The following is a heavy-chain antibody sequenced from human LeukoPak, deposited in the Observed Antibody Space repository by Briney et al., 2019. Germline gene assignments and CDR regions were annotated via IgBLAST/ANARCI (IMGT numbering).Heavy chain of an antibody. J-gene: IGHJ3*02. V-gene: IGHV4-39*01. D-gene: IGHD3-10*01. CDR2: IYYSGST. CDR1: GGSISSSSYY. Sequence: SETLSLTCTVSGGSISSSSYYWGWIRQPLGKGLEWIGSIYYSGSTYYNPSLKSRVTISVDTSKNQFPLKLSSVTAADTAVYYCARPNTMVRGVIITRGAFDIWGQGTMVTVSS. CDR3: ARPNTMVRGVIITRGAFDI.